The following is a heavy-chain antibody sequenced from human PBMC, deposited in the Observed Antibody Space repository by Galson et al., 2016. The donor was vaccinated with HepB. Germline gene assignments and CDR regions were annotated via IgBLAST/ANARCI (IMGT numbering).Heavy chain of an antibody. V-gene: IGHV3-15*01. CDR2: IKTKTDGVTT. Sequence: SLRLSCAASGFTFSDAWMNWVRQAPGKGLEWVGLIKTKTDGVTTDYSAPAKGRFTISRRDSKNTLYLQMNSLKTEDTAVYYCTTSWGNYYGMDVWGQGTTVTVSS. J-gene: IGHJ6*02. CDR3: TTSWGNYYGMDV. D-gene: IGHD3-16*01. CDR1: GFTFSDAW.